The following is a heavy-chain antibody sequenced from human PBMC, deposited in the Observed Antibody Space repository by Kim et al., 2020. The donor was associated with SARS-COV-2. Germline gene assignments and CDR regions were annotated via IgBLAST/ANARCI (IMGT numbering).Heavy chain of an antibody. CDR1: GFSFSNYG. Sequence: GGSLRLSCAASGFSFSNYGMHWVRQAPGKGLEWVAVIWYDGSNKYYADSVKGRFTISRDNSKNTLYLQMNSLRAEDTAVYYCATEGGHTIFGGRSEDWGQGTLVTVSS. J-gene: IGHJ4*02. D-gene: IGHD3-3*01. V-gene: IGHV3-33*01. CDR3: ATEGGHTIFGGRSED. CDR2: IWYDGSNK.